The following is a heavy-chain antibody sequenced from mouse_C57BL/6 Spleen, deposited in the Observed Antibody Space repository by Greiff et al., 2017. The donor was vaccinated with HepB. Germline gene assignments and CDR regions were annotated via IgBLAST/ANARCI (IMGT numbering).Heavy chain of an antibody. Sequence: QVQLQQPGAELARPGASVKLSCKASGYTFTSYGISWVKQRTGQGLEWIGEIYPRSGNTYYNEKFKGKATLTADKSSSTAYMELRSLTSEDSAVYFCARKDYGSSYPFDYWGQGTTLTVSS. CDR2: IYPRSGNT. V-gene: IGHV1-81*01. CDR1: GYTFTSYG. J-gene: IGHJ2*01. CDR3: ARKDYGSSYPFDY. D-gene: IGHD1-1*01.